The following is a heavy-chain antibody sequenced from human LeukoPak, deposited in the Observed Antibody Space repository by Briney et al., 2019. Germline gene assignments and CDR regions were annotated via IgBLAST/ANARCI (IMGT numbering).Heavy chain of an antibody. D-gene: IGHD4-23*01. CDR1: GFTFSNYA. CDR2: ISGSGGST. Sequence: GGSLRLSCAASGFTFSNYAMSWVRQAPGKGLEWVSAISGSGGSTDYADSVKGRFTISRDNSKNTLYLQMNSQRAEDTAVYYCAKSPRWSDPNWFDPWGQGTLVTVSS. V-gene: IGHV3-23*01. J-gene: IGHJ5*02. CDR3: AKSPRWSDPNWFDP.